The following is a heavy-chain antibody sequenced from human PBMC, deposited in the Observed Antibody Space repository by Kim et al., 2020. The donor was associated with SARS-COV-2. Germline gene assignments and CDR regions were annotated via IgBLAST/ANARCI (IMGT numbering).Heavy chain of an antibody. V-gene: IGHV3-73*01. CDR2: IRSKANSYAT. CDR3: TRPTVQLERHYYYGMDV. J-gene: IGHJ6*02. D-gene: IGHD1-1*01. CDR1: GFTFSGSA. Sequence: GGSLRLSCAASGFTFSGSAMHWVRQASGKGLEWVGRIRSKANSYATAYAASVKGRFTISRDDSKNTAYLQMNSLKTEDTAVYYCTRPTVQLERHYYYGMDVWGQGTTVTVSS.